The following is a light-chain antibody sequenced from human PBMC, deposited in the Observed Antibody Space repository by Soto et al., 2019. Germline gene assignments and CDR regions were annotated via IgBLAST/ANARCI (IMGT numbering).Light chain of an antibody. CDR3: TSYVGNDIWV. Sequence: QSALTQPPSASGSPGQSVTISCTGTSSDVGAYKYVSWYQQYPGKAPKLMIYEVTTRPSGFPDRFSGSKSGNTASLTVSGLQAEDEADYYCTSYVGNDIWVFGGGTKLTVL. V-gene: IGLV2-8*01. J-gene: IGLJ3*02. CDR2: EVT. CDR1: SSDVGAYKY.